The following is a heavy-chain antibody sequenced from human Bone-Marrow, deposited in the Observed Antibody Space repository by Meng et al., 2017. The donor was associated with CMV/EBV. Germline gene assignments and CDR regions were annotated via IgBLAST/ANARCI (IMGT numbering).Heavy chain of an antibody. CDR3: ARSTYDSSGYWFY. J-gene: IGHJ4*02. Sequence: VSGGSISSGGYYWTWIRQHPGKGLEWIGYIYYSGSTYYHPSLKSRLTISVDTSKNQFSLKLSSVTAADTAVYYCARSTYDSSGYWFYWGQGTLVTVSS. CDR1: GGSISSGGYY. V-gene: IGHV4-31*02. CDR2: IYYSGST. D-gene: IGHD3-22*01.